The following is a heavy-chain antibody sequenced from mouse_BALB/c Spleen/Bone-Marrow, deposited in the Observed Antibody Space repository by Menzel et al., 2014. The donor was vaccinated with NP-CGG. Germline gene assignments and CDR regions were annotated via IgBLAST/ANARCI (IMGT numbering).Heavy chain of an antibody. Sequence: PGASVKISCKASGYSFTGYYMHWVKQSHVKSLEWIGRINPYSGATSYNQNFKDKASLTVDKSSSTAYMELHSLTSEDSAVYYCARERTARATYAMDYWGQGTSVTVSS. D-gene: IGHD3-1*01. V-gene: IGHV1-26*01. J-gene: IGHJ4*01. CDR1: GYSFTGYY. CDR3: ARERTARATYAMDY. CDR2: INPYSGAT.